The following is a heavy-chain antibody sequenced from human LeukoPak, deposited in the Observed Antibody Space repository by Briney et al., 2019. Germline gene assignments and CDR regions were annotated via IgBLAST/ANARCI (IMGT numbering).Heavy chain of an antibody. CDR3: ARLGYSGSRTLS. CDR1: GGSFSGYY. CDR2: INHSGST. V-gene: IGHV4-34*01. J-gene: IGHJ4*02. D-gene: IGHD1-26*01. Sequence: SETLSLTCAVYGGSFSGYYWSWIRQPPGKGLEWIGEINHSGSTNYNPSLKSRVTISVDTSKNQFSLKLSSVTAADTAVYYCARLGYSGSRTLSWGQGTLVTVSS.